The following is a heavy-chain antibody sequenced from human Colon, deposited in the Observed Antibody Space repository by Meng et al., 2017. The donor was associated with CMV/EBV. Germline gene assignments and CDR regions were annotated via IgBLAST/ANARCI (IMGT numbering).Heavy chain of an antibody. V-gene: IGHV1-69*05. CDR2: IIPMFGIP. J-gene: IGHJ5*02. Sequence: SVKVSWKSSGDTFNNYAINWVRLAPGQGLEWLGGIIPMFGIPHYAQKFHDRLTITTDESATTGYMDLTSLKSEDTAVYYCVRGTIEAPPVPIDPWGQGTLVTVSS. CDR3: VRGTIEAPPVPIDP. CDR1: GDTFNNYA. D-gene: IGHD6-6*01.